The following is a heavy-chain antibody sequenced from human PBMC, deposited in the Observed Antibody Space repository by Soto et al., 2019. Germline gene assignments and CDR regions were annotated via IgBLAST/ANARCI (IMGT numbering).Heavy chain of an antibody. V-gene: IGHV3-30-3*01. CDR3: AKDTSGYDYYYYYYYMDV. CDR2: ISYNGSNK. CDR1: GFTFSSYA. J-gene: IGHJ6*03. Sequence: GGSLRLSCSASGFTFSSYAMHGVRQAPGKGLEWVSVISYNGSNKYYADSVKGRFTISRDNSKNTLYLQMNSLRAEDTAVYYCAKDTSGYDYYYYYYYMDVWGKGTTVTVSS. D-gene: IGHD5-12*01.